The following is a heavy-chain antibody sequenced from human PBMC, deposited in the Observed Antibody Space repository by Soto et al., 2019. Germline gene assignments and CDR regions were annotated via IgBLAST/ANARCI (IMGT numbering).Heavy chain of an antibody. CDR2: ITDTGGDA. D-gene: IGHD3-10*01. Sequence: HPGGSLRLSCAASGFTFSSYAMSWVRQAPGKGLEWVSTITDTGGDAKYADSVRGRFVISRDNSKKTLYLQMTSLTAEDSAMYFCARGSTDSYPGSRIFDFWGRGTLVTVSS. V-gene: IGHV3-23*01. CDR3: ARGSTDSYPGSRIFDF. CDR1: GFTFSSYA. J-gene: IGHJ4*02.